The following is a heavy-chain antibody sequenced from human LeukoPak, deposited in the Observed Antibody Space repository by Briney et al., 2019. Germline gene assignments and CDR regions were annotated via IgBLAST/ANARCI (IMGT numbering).Heavy chain of an antibody. V-gene: IGHV1-24*01. J-gene: IGHJ5*02. Sequence: ASVKVSCKVSGYTLTELSMHWVRQAPGKGLEWMGGFDPEDGETIYAQKFQGRVTMTEDTSTDTAYMELSSLRSGDTAVYYCATLHVLLWFGELFHWFDPWGQGTLVTVSS. D-gene: IGHD3-10*01. CDR2: FDPEDGET. CDR1: GYTLTELS. CDR3: ATLHVLLWFGELFHWFDP.